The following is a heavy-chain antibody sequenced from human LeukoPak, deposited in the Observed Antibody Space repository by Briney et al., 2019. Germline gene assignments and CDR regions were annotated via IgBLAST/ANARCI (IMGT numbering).Heavy chain of an antibody. CDR1: GGTFSSYA. V-gene: IGHV1-69*04. D-gene: IGHD3-22*01. CDR2: IIPILGIA. J-gene: IGHJ4*02. CDR3: ATNPGYYDSSGGFDY. Sequence: SVKVSCKASGGTFSSYAISWLRQAPGQGLEWMGWIIPILGIANYAQKFQGRVTITADKSTSTAYMELSSLRSEDTAVYYCATNPGYYDSSGGFDYWGQGTLVTVSS.